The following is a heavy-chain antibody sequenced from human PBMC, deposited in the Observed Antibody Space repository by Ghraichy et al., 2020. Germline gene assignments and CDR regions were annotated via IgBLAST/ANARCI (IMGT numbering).Heavy chain of an antibody. D-gene: IGHD3-16*02. CDR1: GASISNGDYY. Sequence: SETLSLTCTVSGASISNGDYYWSWIRQPPGKGLEWIGYIYYSGITYYNASLKSRLTISVDTSKNQFSLKLRSVTAADTAVYFCARAKYRYNFDYWGQGTLVTVSS. V-gene: IGHV4-30-4*01. J-gene: IGHJ4*02. CDR3: ARAKYRYNFDY. CDR2: IYYSGIT.